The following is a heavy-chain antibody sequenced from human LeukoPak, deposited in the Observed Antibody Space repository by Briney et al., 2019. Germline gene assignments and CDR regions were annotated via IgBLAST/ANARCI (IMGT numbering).Heavy chain of an antibody. CDR1: GYSISSGYY. CDR2: IYHSGST. CDR3: ARATVVVAAIGNWFDP. V-gene: IGHV4-38-2*02. Sequence: SETLSLTCTVSGYSISSGYYWGWIRQPPGKGLEWIGSIYHSGSTYYNPSLKSRVTISVDTSKNQFPLKLSSVTAADTAVYYCARATVVVAAIGNWFDPWGQGTLVTVSS. J-gene: IGHJ5*02. D-gene: IGHD2-15*01.